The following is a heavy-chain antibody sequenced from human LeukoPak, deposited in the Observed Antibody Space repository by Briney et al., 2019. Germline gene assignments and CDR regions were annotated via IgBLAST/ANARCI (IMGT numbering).Heavy chain of an antibody. Sequence: SETLSLTCTVSGGSMSSYYWSFIRQSAGTGLEWLGRIHTSGTTCYNPSLKSRVTISVDTSKNQFSLKLSSVTAADTAVYYCARLNYDFWSSGGNWFDPWGQGTLVTVSS. J-gene: IGHJ5*02. V-gene: IGHV4-4*07. CDR3: ARLNYDFWSSGGNWFDP. CDR1: GGSMSSYY. D-gene: IGHD3-3*01. CDR2: IHTSGTT.